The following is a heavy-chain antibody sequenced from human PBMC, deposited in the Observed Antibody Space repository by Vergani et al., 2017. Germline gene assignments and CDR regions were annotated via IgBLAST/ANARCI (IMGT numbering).Heavy chain of an antibody. CDR1: GYTFTSYY. V-gene: IGHV1-46*01. D-gene: IGHD3-10*01. Sequence: QVQLVQSGAEVKKPGSSVKVSCKASGYTFTSYYMHWVRQAPGQGLEWMGIINPSGGSTSYAQKFQGRVTMTRDTSTSTVYMELSSLRSEDTAVYYCARGNFVRWFGELFREGGMDVWGQGTTVTVSS. CDR2: INPSGGST. CDR3: ARGNFVRWFGELFREGGMDV. J-gene: IGHJ6*02.